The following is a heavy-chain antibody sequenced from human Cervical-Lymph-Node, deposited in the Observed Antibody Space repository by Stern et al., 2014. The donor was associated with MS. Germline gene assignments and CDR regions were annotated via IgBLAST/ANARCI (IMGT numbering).Heavy chain of an antibody. Sequence: QMQLVQSGTEVKKPGSSMKISCRASGGTLSSHAVTWVRQAPGQGLEWMGGIVPMFGTTNYAQKFQGRVTITADKSTSTAYMELSSLRFEDTAVYYCSTAPVLYCTNGVCPPGGDVWGQGTTVTVS. CDR1: GGTLSSHA. CDR3: STAPVLYCTNGVCPPGGDV. CDR2: IVPMFGTT. D-gene: IGHD2-8*01. J-gene: IGHJ6*02. V-gene: IGHV1-69*06.